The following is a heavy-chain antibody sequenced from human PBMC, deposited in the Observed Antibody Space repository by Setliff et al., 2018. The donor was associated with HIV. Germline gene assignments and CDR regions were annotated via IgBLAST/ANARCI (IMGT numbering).Heavy chain of an antibody. J-gene: IGHJ6*03. CDR3: ARCGAGEWHLYMDV. D-gene: IGHD3-16*01. Sequence: SVKVSCKASGGTFSSYAISWVRQAPGQGLEWMGRSIPILGIGNDEQAQKFKGRVTFTADKSTSTVYMELSSLRSEDTAVYYCARCGAGEWHLYMDVWGKGTAVTAP. V-gene: IGHV1-69*04. CDR2: SIPILGIG. CDR1: GGTFSSYA.